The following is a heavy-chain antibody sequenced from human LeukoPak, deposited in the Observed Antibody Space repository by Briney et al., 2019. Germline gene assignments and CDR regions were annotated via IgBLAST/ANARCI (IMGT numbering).Heavy chain of an antibody. CDR3: ARVHATTVGFDY. CDR1: GFTIISNY. D-gene: IGHD4-17*01. Sequence: PGGSLSLSCAASGFTIISNYMSWVRQAPGKGLEGVSVIYSGGSTYYADSVKGRFTISRDNSKNTLYLQMNSLRAEDTAVYYCARVHATTVGFDYWGQGTLVTVSS. J-gene: IGHJ4*02. CDR2: IYSGGST. V-gene: IGHV3-53*01.